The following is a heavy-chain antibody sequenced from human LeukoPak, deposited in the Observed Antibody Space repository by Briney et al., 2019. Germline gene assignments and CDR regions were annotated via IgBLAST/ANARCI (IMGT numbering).Heavy chain of an antibody. CDR1: GGSISSYY. D-gene: IGHD5-18*01. J-gene: IGHJ5*02. CDR2: TYYSGST. V-gene: IGHV4-59*01. CDR3: ARMRGYSYDP. Sequence: SETLSLTCTVSGGSISSYYWSWIRQPPGKGLEWIGYTYYSGSTNYNPSLKSRVTISVDTSKNQFSLKLSSVTAADTAVYYCARMRGYSYDPWGQGILVTVSS.